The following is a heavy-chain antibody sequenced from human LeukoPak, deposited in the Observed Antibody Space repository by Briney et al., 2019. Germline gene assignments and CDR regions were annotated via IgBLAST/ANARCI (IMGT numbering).Heavy chain of an antibody. D-gene: IGHD3-22*01. V-gene: IGHV3-23*01. Sequence: GGSLRLSCAASGFTFGSYEMNWVRQAPGKGLEWVSYISGGGETMYYADYVKGRFTISRDNSKNTLYLQVNSLRAEDTAVYYCAKYRGLRYYDDWGQGTLVTVSS. CDR3: AKYRGLRYYDD. CDR2: ISGGGETM. CDR1: GFTFGSYE. J-gene: IGHJ4*02.